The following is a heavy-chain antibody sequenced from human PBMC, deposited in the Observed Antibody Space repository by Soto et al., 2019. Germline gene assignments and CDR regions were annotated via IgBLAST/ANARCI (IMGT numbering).Heavy chain of an antibody. CDR1: GYTFRDFG. CDR2: VNPQNGNT. Sequence: VQLVQSEVEVKKPGASVKVSCETSGYTFRDFGIGWVRQAPGQGLQWLGWVNPQNGNTNTAQTFQHRVTFSTHTSTNKAFMELTNLRLDETAMYYCARVDRSAWWAFDFWGQGTLVTVSS. J-gene: IGHJ4*02. CDR3: ARVDRSAWWAFDF. V-gene: IGHV1-18*04. D-gene: IGHD2-15*01.